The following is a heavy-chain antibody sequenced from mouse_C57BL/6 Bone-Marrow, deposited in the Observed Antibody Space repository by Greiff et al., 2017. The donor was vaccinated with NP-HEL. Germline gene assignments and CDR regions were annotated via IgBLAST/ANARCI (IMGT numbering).Heavy chain of an antibody. Sequence: QVQLQQPGAELVKPGASVQLSCKASGYTFTSYWMHWVKQRPGQGLEWIGMIHPTSGSTNYNEKFKSKATLTVDKSSSTAYMQLSSLTSEDSAVYYCARGIYLGYFDVWGTGTTVTVSS. CDR2: IHPTSGST. CDR1: GYTFTSYW. D-gene: IGHD1-1*01. CDR3: ARGIYLGYFDV. J-gene: IGHJ1*03. V-gene: IGHV1-64*01.